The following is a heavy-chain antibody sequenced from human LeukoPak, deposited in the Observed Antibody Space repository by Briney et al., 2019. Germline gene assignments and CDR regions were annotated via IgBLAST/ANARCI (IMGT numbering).Heavy chain of an antibody. V-gene: IGHV1-46*01. Sequence: ASVKVSRKALGYTFTGYYLHWVRQAPGQGLEWMGIINPSGGSTSYAQKFQGSVTITRDTSTSTVYMELSSLRSEDTAVYYCARGGAYCGGDCYAFDYWGQGTLVTVSS. J-gene: IGHJ4*02. CDR3: ARGGAYCGGDCYAFDY. CDR2: INPSGGST. D-gene: IGHD2-21*02. CDR1: GYTFTGYY.